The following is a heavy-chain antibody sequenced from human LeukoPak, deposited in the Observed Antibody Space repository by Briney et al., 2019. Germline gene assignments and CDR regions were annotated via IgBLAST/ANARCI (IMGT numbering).Heavy chain of an antibody. CDR1: GYTFTGYY. J-gene: IGHJ4*02. CDR2: INPNSGGT. CDR3: VRDWLLSSGLDY. Sequence: ASVKVSCKASGYTFTGYYMHWVRQAPGQGLEWMGWINPNSGGTNYAQKFQGRVTMTRDTSISTAYMELSRLRSDDTAVYYCVRDWLLSSGLDYWGQGTLVTVSS. V-gene: IGHV1-2*02. D-gene: IGHD6-19*01.